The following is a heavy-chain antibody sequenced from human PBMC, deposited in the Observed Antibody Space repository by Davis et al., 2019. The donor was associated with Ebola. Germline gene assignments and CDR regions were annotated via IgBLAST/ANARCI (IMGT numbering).Heavy chain of an antibody. V-gene: IGHV5-51*01. CDR2: IYPGDSDT. Sequence: PGGSLRLSCKGSGYSLTSYWIGWVRQMPGKGLEWMGIIYPGDSDTRYSPSFQGQVTISSDKSISTAYLQWSSLKASDTAMDYCTRLSLAHKSSGSGDHRRQYGMDVWGQGTTVTVSS. J-gene: IGHJ6*02. D-gene: IGHD6-25*01. CDR3: TRLSLAHKSSGSGDHRRQYGMDV. CDR1: GYSLTSYW.